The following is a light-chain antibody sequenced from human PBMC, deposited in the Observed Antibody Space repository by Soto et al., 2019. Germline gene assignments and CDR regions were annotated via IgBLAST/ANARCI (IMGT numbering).Light chain of an antibody. Sequence: EIVLTQSPGTLSLSPGERATLSCRASESVSSSHLAWYQQQPGQAPRLLIYVASNRATGIPDSFSGSKSGTDFTLTISRLEPEDFAVYYCQQYGTSPLTFGGGTKVEIK. CDR1: ESVSSSH. CDR2: VAS. V-gene: IGKV3-20*01. J-gene: IGKJ4*01. CDR3: QQYGTSPLT.